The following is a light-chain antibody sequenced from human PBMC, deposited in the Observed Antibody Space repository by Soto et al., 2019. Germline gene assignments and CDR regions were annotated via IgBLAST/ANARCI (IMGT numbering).Light chain of an antibody. V-gene: IGLV2-14*01. CDR1: SSDVGGYNY. CDR3: SSYTISSTLYV. CDR2: DVS. J-gene: IGLJ1*01. Sequence: QSALTQPASVSGSHGQSITISCTGTSSDVGGYNYVSWYQQHPGKAPKLMIYDVSNRPSGVSNRFSGSKSGNTASLTISGLQAEYEADYYCSSYTISSTLYVFGTGTKLTVL.